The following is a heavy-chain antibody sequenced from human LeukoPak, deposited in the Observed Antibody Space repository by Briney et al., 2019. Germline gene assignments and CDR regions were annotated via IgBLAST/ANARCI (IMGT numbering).Heavy chain of an antibody. Sequence: PGGSLRLSCAASGFTFSSYGMHWVRQAPGKGLEWVAVISYDGSNKYYADSVKGRFTISRDNSKNTLYLQMNSLRAEDTAVYYCAKDRESYYFDYWGQGTLVTVSS. CDR3: AKDRESYYFDY. CDR1: GFTFSSYG. J-gene: IGHJ4*02. D-gene: IGHD1-26*01. CDR2: ISYDGSNK. V-gene: IGHV3-30*18.